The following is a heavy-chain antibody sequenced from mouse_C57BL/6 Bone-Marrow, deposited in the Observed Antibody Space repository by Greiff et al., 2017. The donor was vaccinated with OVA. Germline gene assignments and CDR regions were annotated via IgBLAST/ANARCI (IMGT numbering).Heavy chain of an antibody. V-gene: IGHV1-53*01. D-gene: IGHD1-1*01. CDR3: ARGGYYYGIGGYYAMDY. CDR1: GYTFTSYW. J-gene: IGHJ4*01. Sequence: QVQLQQPGTELVKPGASVKLSCKASGYTFTSYWMHWVKQRPGQGLEWIGNINPSNGGTNYNEKFKSQATLTVDKSSSTAYMQLSSLTSEDSAVYYCARGGYYYGIGGYYAMDYWGQGTSVTVSS. CDR2: INPSNGGT.